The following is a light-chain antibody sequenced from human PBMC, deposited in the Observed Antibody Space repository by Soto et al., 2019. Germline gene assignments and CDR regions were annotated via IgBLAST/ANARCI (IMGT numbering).Light chain of an antibody. CDR3: CSYAGIYTFYV. V-gene: IGLV2-11*01. J-gene: IGLJ1*01. Sequence: QSALTQPRSVSGSPGQSVTISCTGTSSDVGGYNYVSWYQQHPGKAPKLMIYDVTKRPSGVPDRFSGSKSGNTASLTISGLQAEDEAYYYCCSYAGIYTFYVFGTGTKLTVL. CDR1: SSDVGGYNY. CDR2: DVT.